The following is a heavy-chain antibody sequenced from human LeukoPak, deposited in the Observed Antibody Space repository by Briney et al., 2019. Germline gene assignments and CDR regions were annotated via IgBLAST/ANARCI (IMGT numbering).Heavy chain of an antibody. V-gene: IGHV3-23*01. J-gene: IGHJ3*02. CDR2: ISGSGGST. D-gene: IGHD3-22*01. CDR1: GFTFSSYA. Sequence: GGSLRLSCAASGFTFSSYAMSWVRQAPGKGLEWVSAISGSGGSTYYADSVKGRFTISRDNAKNSLYLQMNSLRAEDTALYYCAKDIGYYYDSSGPDDAFDIWGQGTMVAVSS. CDR3: AKDIGYYYDSSGPDDAFDI.